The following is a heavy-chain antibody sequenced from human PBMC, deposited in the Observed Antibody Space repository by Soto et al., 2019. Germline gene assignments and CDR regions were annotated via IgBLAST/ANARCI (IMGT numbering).Heavy chain of an antibody. CDR2: ISYDGSNK. Sequence: QVQLVESGGGVVQPGRSLRLSCAASGFTFSSYGMHWVRQAPGKRLEWVAVISYDGSNKYYADSVKGRFTISRDNSKNTLYLQMNSLRAEDTAVYYCANSEARYDSSGYNHRMPFDIWGQGTMVTVSS. CDR3: ANSEARYDSSGYNHRMPFDI. J-gene: IGHJ3*02. CDR1: GFTFSSYG. D-gene: IGHD3-22*01. V-gene: IGHV3-30*18.